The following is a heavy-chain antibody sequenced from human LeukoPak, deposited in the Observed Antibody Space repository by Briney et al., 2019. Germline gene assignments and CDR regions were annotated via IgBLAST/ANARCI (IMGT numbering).Heavy chain of an antibody. J-gene: IGHJ3*02. Sequence: SETLSLTCAVYGGSFSGYYWSWIRQPPGKGLEWIGEINHSGSTNYNPSLKSRVTISVDTSKNQFSLKLSSVTAADTAVYYCARAPALHRYCSSTSCYAGPVGAFDIWGQGTMVTVSS. CDR2: INHSGST. CDR3: ARAPALHRYCSSTSCYAGPVGAFDI. V-gene: IGHV4-34*01. CDR1: GGSFSGYY. D-gene: IGHD2-2*01.